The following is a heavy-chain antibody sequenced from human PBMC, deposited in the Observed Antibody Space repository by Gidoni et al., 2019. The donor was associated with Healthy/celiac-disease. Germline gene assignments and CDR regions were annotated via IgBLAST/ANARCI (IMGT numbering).Heavy chain of an antibody. D-gene: IGHD3-3*01. V-gene: IGHV3-30-3*01. CDR1: GLTFSSYA. CDR2: ISYDGSNK. CDR3: ARGSSGDYDFWSGAFDY. Sequence: QVQLVESGGGVVQPGRSLRLSCAAPGLTFSSYAMHWVRQAPGKGLEWVRVISYDGSNKYYADSVKGRFTISRDNSKNTLYLQMNSLRAEDTAVYYCARGSSGDYDFWSGAFDYWGQGTLVTVSS. J-gene: IGHJ4*02.